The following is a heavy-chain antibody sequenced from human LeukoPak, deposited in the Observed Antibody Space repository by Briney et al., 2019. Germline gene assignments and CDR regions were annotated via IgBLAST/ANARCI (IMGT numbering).Heavy chain of an antibody. CDR1: GDSVSSNSAA. V-gene: IGHV6-1*01. Sequence: SQTLSLTCAISGDSVSSNSAAWNWIRQSPSRGLEWLGRTYYRSKWYNDYAVSVKSRITINPDTSKNQFSLQLNSVTPEDTAVYYCARDKVSQYYDFWSGYFGGMDVWGQGTTVTVSS. CDR2: TYYRSKWYN. D-gene: IGHD3-3*01. J-gene: IGHJ6*02. CDR3: ARDKVSQYYDFWSGYFGGMDV.